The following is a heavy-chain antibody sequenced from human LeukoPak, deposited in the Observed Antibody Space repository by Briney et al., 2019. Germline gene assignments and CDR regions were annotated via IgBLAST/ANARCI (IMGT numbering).Heavy chain of an antibody. CDR2: ISSSSSYI. CDR3: ARWRLHLGSGTSRYSFDY. J-gene: IGHJ4*02. CDR1: GFTFSSYS. V-gene: IGHV3-21*01. Sequence: KTGGSLRLSCAASGFTFSSYSMNWVRQAPGKGLEWVSSISSSSSYIYYADSVKGRFTISRENAKNSLYLQMNSLRAEDPAVYYCARWRLHLGSGTSRYSFDYWGQGALVTVSS. D-gene: IGHD3-10*01.